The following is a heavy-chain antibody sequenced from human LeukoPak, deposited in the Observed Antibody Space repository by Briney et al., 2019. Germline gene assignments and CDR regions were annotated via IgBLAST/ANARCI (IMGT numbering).Heavy chain of an antibody. D-gene: IGHD3-16*01. J-gene: IGHJ4*02. Sequence: SETLSLTCTVSGDSFRSYHWSWLRQPPGKGQEWIGYISSSGSTSYNPSLKSRVTISVDTSKNQFSLKLSSVTAADTAVYYCARVGRGDHSWGSYYCDHWGQGTLVSVSS. CDR3: ARVGRGDHSWGSYYCDH. CDR1: GDSFRSYH. V-gene: IGHV4-59*01. CDR2: ISSSGST.